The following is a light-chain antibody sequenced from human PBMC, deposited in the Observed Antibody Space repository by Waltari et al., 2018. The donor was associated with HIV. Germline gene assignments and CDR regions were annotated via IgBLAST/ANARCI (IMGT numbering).Light chain of an antibody. J-gene: IGKJ3*01. CDR2: DAS. V-gene: IGKV3-20*01. CDR1: QIVGTNY. CDR3: QQYGSSPLFT. Sequence: ESVLTQSPGTLLLSPGESATLSCRASQIVGTNYLAWYQQKPGQAPRLPIYDASTRATAIPDRFSGSGSGTDFTLTLSRLEPEDFAVYYCQQYGSSPLFTFGPGTKVDIK.